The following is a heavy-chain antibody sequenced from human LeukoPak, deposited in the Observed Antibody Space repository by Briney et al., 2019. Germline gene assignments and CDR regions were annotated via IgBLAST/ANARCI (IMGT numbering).Heavy chain of an antibody. V-gene: IGHV3-21*01. CDR2: ISTSSSSK. Sequence: GGSLRLSCAVSGFTFSSYRMSWVRQAPGKGLEWVSSISTSSSSKYYAGSVKGRFTISRDNAKNSLDLQMNSLRAEDTAVYYCARWDDLFLIDFWGQGTLVTVSS. CDR3: ARWDDLFLIDF. CDR1: GFTFSSYR. J-gene: IGHJ4*02. D-gene: IGHD3-9*01.